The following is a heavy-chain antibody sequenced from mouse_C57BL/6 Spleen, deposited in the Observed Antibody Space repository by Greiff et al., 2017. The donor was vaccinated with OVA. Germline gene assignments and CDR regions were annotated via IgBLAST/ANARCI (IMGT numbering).Heavy chain of an antibody. D-gene: IGHD1-2*01. Sequence: VQLQQSGPGLVQPSQSLSITCTVSGFSLTSYGVHWVRQSPGKGLEWLGVIWRGGSTDYNAAFMSRLSIPKANSKSQVFFKMNSLQADDTAIYYCAKRDTTAGAMDYWGQGTSVTVSS. CDR2: IWRGGST. CDR1: GFSLTSYG. V-gene: IGHV2-5*01. CDR3: AKRDTTAGAMDY. J-gene: IGHJ4*01.